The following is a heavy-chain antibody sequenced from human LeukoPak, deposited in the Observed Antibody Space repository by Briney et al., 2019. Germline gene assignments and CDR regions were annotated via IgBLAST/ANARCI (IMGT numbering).Heavy chain of an antibody. Sequence: SSVKVSCKASGGTFSSYAISWVRQAPGQGLEWMGRIIPIFGTANYAQKFQGRVTITTDESTSTAYMELSSLRSEDTAVYYCARDIQDPRDYYDISGYTLDYWGQGTLVTVSS. CDR2: IIPIFGTA. CDR1: GGTFSSYA. V-gene: IGHV1-69*05. D-gene: IGHD3-22*01. CDR3: ARDIQDPRDYYDISGYTLDY. J-gene: IGHJ4*02.